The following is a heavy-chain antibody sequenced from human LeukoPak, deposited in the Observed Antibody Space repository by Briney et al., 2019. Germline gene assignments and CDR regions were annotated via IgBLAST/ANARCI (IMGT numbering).Heavy chain of an antibody. D-gene: IGHD5-24*01. CDR1: GGSISSYY. Sequence: RASETLSLTCTVSGGSISSYYWSWVRQPAGKGLEWIGRIYTSGSTNYNPSLKSRVTMSVDTSKNQFSLKLSSVTAADTAVYYCARRGWLQLDIWGQGTMVTVSS. CDR2: IYTSGST. V-gene: IGHV4-4*07. J-gene: IGHJ3*02. CDR3: ARRGWLQLDI.